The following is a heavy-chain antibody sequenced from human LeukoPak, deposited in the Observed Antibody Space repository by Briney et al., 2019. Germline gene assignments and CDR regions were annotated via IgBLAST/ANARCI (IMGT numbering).Heavy chain of an antibody. J-gene: IGHJ4*02. CDR1: GFTFDDYA. Sequence: NPGGSLRLSCAASGFTFDDYAMHWVRQAPGKGLEWVSGISWNSGSIGYADSVKGRFTISRNNAKNSLYLQMNSLRAEDTALYYCAKDEKRLWFGESPFDYWGQGTLVTVSS. CDR3: AKDEKRLWFGESPFDY. D-gene: IGHD3-10*01. V-gene: IGHV3-9*01. CDR2: ISWNSGSI.